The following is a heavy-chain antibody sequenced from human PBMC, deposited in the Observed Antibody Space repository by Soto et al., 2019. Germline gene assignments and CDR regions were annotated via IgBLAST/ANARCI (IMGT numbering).Heavy chain of an antibody. CDR3: AKSKVMTKFYYHYALDA. CDR1: GFTFSNYA. Sequence: GGSLRLSCAASGFTFSNYAMSWVRQAPGKGLEWVSTISGSEGGAYYVDSVEGRFTISRDNSMNTLYLQMNTLGAADTAVYYCAKSKVMTKFYYHYALDAWGQGTTVTVSS. J-gene: IGHJ6*02. V-gene: IGHV3-23*01. CDR2: ISGSEGGA. D-gene: IGHD4-17*01.